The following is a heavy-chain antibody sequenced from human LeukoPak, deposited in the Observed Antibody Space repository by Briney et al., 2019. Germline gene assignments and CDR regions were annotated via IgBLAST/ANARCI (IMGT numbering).Heavy chain of an antibody. CDR1: GFTFNAYT. J-gene: IGHJ4*02. D-gene: IGHD3-22*01. CDR2: ISGTSGII. Sequence: GGSLRLSCAASGFTFNAYTMSWVRQAPGKGLEWVSYISGTSGIIDYADSGRGRFTISRDNAKNSLYLQMNSLRAEDTAVYYCARGSTYYKSSGQVPFDYWGQGTLVTVSS. CDR3: ARGSTYYKSSGQVPFDY. V-gene: IGHV3-48*01.